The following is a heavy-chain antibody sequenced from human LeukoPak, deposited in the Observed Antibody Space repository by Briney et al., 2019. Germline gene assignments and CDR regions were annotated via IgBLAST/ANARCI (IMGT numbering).Heavy chain of an antibody. CDR3: ARDEGPMTTVTITGDAFDI. V-gene: IGHV1-46*01. J-gene: IGHJ3*02. Sequence: ASVKVSCKASGYTFTSYYMHWVRQAPGLGLEWMGIIKPSGGSTIYAQKFQSRVTMTSDMSTSTVYMELSSLRSEDTAVYYCARDEGPMTTVTITGDAFDIWGQGTMVTVSS. D-gene: IGHD4-17*01. CDR1: GYTFTSYY. CDR2: IKPSGGST.